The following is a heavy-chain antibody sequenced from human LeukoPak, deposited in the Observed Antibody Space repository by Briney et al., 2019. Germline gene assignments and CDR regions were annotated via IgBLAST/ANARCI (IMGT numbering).Heavy chain of an antibody. J-gene: IGHJ6*03. D-gene: IGHD3-10*01. Sequence: ASVKVSCKASGYIFTSYDINWVRQATGQGLEWMGWMNPNSGNTGYAQKFQGRVPITRKTSISTAYMELSSLRSEDTAVYYCARATSEGYYGSGSYFYYYYYMDVWGKGTTVTVSS. CDR2: MNPNSGNT. V-gene: IGHV1-8*03. CDR1: GYIFTSYD. CDR3: ARATSEGYYGSGSYFYYYYYMDV.